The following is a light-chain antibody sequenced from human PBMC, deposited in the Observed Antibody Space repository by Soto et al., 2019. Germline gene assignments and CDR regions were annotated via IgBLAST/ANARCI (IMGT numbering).Light chain of an antibody. CDR2: DAS. CDR1: ENIGTY. J-gene: IGKJ1*01. Sequence: EIVLTQSPATLSLSPGERATLSCRASENIGTYLAWYQQNPGQAPRLLISDASKRAPGIPARFSGSGSGRDSTLTISSLEPEDFSIYYCQQRTNWPPWTFGQGTKVEIK. CDR3: QQRTNWPPWT. V-gene: IGKV3-11*02.